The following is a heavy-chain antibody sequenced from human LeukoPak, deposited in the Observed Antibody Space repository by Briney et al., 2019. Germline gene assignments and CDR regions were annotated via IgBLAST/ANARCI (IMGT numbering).Heavy chain of an antibody. Sequence: GASVKFSCKGSGYTFTSFDRNWVRPAPGQGLEWMGWISAYNGNTNYAQKLQGRVTMTTDTSTSTAYMELRSLRSDDTAVYYCARAGFRRIAVAGTLDEFDYWGQGTLVTVSS. D-gene: IGHD6-19*01. CDR3: ARAGFRRIAVAGTLDEFDY. CDR2: ISAYNGNT. J-gene: IGHJ4*02. V-gene: IGHV1-18*01. CDR1: GYTFTSFD.